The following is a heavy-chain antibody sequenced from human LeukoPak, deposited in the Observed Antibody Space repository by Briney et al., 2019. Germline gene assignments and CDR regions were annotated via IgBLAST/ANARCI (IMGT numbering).Heavy chain of an antibody. Sequence: GGSLRLSCAAYGFAFNTYAMGWIRQAPGKGLEWVSAIGGSDDGTYYADSVKGRFTISRDNSKNTLYLQMHSLRVEDTAVYYCAIADTAFDQWAQGTLVTVSS. CDR3: AIADTAFDQ. V-gene: IGHV3-23*01. CDR2: IGGSDDGT. J-gene: IGHJ4*02. CDR1: GFAFNTYA. D-gene: IGHD2-21*02.